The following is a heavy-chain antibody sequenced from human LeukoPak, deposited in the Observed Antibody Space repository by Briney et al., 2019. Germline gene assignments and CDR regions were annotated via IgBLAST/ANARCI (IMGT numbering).Heavy chain of an antibody. Sequence: SETLSLTCTVSGGSISSSSYYWGWIRQPPGKGLEWIGSIYYSGSTYYNPSPKSRVTISVDTSKNQFSLKLSSVTAADTAVYYCARSPIGDFWSGYYYPYYFDYWGQGTLVTVSS. CDR3: ARSPIGDFWSGYYYPYYFDY. D-gene: IGHD3-3*01. J-gene: IGHJ4*02. CDR2: IYYSGST. CDR1: GGSISSSSYY. V-gene: IGHV4-39*01.